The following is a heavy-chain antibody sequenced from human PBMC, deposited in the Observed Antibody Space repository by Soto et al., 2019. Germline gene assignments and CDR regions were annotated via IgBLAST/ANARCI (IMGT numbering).Heavy chain of an antibody. Sequence: SETLSLTCSVSGGSITTNGYYWGWIRQPPGKGLQWIGNDYSTGSTFSHPSLTSRVFISVDTSKNKFSLRLTSVTAADTAVYYCARSNYTSARLIDYRGPRILVTLSS. CDR1: GGSITTNGYY. J-gene: IGHJ4*02. CDR3: ARSNYTSARLIDY. V-gene: IGHV4-39*01. D-gene: IGHD6-6*01. CDR2: DYSTGST.